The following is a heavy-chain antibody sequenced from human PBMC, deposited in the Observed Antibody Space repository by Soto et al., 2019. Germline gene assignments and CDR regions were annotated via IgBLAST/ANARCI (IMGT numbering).Heavy chain of an antibody. J-gene: IGHJ4*02. CDR3: ARDWESTVSTWSFGAF. Sequence: QVQLVQSGAEVKKPGSSVKVSCKASGGTFSPYTVNWVRQAPGQGLEWMGRIITFLGVTNYAQKFQARVTLTADTSTTTAYMELSGLRFEDTAVYYCARDWESTVSTWSFGAFWGRGTLVTVSS. V-gene: IGHV1-69*08. CDR2: IITFLGVT. D-gene: IGHD3-10*01. CDR1: GGTFSPYT.